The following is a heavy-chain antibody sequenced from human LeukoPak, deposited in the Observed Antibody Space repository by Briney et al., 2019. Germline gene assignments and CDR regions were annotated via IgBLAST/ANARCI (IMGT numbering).Heavy chain of an antibody. CDR3: TTGTWIQLWLPDY. J-gene: IGHJ4*02. Sequence: TWIRQPPGKGLEWVGHIKSKTDGGTTDFAAPVKGRFTISRDDSKNTLFLQMNSLKTEDTAVYYCTTGTWIQLWLPDYWGQGTLVTVSS. V-gene: IGHV3-15*01. CDR2: IKSKTDGGTT. D-gene: IGHD5-18*01.